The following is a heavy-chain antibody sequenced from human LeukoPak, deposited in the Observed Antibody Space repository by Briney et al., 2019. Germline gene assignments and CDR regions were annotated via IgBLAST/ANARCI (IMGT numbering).Heavy chain of an antibody. CDR2: IYPGDSDT. J-gene: IGHJ4*02. CDR3: ARKGPREELGPFFDY. V-gene: IGHV5-51*01. CDR1: GYRFTNYW. Sequence: KLGESLKISCKGSGYRFTNYWIGWVRQMPGKGLEWVGFIYPGDSDTRYSPSFQGHVTISADKSISTAYLQWSSLKASDTAMYYCARKGPREELGPFFDYWGQGTLVTVSS. D-gene: IGHD7-27*01.